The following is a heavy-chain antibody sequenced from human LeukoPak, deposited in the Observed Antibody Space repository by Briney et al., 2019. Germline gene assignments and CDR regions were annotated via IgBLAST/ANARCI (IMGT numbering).Heavy chain of an antibody. J-gene: IGHJ6*03. CDR1: GFTFSTYN. CDR3: ARNWGGLDV. CDR2: IYSDGSRT. D-gene: IGHD7-27*01. Sequence: PGGSLRLSCAASGFTFSTYNMNWVRQAPGKGLVWVSRIYSDGSRTTYADSVKGRFTISRDNAKNTLYLQMISLRAEDTAVYYCARNWGGLDVWGKGTTVTISS. V-gene: IGHV3-74*01.